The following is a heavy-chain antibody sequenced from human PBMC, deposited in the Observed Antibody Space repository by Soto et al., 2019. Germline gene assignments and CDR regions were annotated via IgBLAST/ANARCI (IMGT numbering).Heavy chain of an antibody. J-gene: IGHJ4*02. CDR3: ARGRYSGYDIDY. V-gene: IGHV4-31*03. Sequence: ASETLSLTCTVSGGSISSGGYYWSWIRQHPGKGLEWIGYTYYSGSTYYNPSLKSRVTISVDTSKNQFSLKLSSVTAADTAVYYCARGRYSGYDIDYWGQGTLVTVSS. CDR1: GGSISSGGYY. CDR2: TYYSGST. D-gene: IGHD5-12*01.